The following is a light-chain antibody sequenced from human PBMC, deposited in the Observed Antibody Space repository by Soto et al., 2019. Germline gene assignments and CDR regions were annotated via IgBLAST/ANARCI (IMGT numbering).Light chain of an antibody. J-gene: IGKJ4*01. CDR1: QSISNW. CDR2: KAS. Sequence: DIQMTQSPSTLSASVGDRVTITCRASQSISNWLAWYQQKPGKAPKLLIYKASSLESGVPSRFSGSGSGTEFTLTISSLQPDDFATYYCQQYNSYLTFGGGTKVYIK. CDR3: QQYNSYLT. V-gene: IGKV1-5*03.